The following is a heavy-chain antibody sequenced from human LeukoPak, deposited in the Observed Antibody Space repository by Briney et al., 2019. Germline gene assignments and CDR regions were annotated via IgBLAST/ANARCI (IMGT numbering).Heavy chain of an antibody. CDR1: GGPISTYY. V-gene: IGHV4-59*08. D-gene: IGHD2-21*01. Sequence: SETLSLTCTVSGGPISTYYWSWIRQPPGKGLEWIGYIHYSGSTNYNPSLKSRVTISVDTSKNQFSLKLTSVTAADTAVYYCARHATLVLWTDYWGQGTLVTVSS. J-gene: IGHJ4*02. CDR2: IHYSGST. CDR3: ARHATLVLWTDY.